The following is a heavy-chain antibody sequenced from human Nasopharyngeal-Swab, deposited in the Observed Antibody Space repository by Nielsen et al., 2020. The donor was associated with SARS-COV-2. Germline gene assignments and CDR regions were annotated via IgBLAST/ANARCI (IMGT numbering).Heavy chain of an antibody. CDR3: AKDISSSGYYGMDV. J-gene: IGHJ6*02. D-gene: IGHD6-6*01. Sequence: GESLKISCAASGFTFDDYAMHWVRQAPGKGLEWVSLISGDGGITYYTDSVKGRFTISRDNSKNSLYLQMNSLRTEDTALYYCAKDISSSGYYGMDVWGQGTTVTVSS. CDR1: GFTFDDYA. CDR2: ISGDGGIT. V-gene: IGHV3-43*02.